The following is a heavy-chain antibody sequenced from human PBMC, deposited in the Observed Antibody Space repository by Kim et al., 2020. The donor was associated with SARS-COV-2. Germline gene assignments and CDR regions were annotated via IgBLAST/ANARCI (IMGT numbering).Heavy chain of an antibody. CDR2: SSWNSGSI. J-gene: IGHJ4*02. V-gene: IGHV3-9*01. D-gene: IGHD2-2*02. CDR3: ARRYCSSTSCYTEFDY. CDR1: GFTFGDYA. Sequence: GGSLRLSCAASGFTFGDYAMHWVRQAPGKGLEWVSGSSWNSGSIGYADSVKGRFTISRDNAKNSLYLQMNSLRAEDTALYYCARRYCSSTSCYTEFDYWGQGTLVTVSS.